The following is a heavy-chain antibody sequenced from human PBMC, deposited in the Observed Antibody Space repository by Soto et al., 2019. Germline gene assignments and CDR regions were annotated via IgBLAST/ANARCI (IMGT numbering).Heavy chain of an antibody. CDR2: INDSGNI. CDR1: GGSFSGYQ. V-gene: IGHV4-34*01. D-gene: IGHD3-10*01. Sequence: QVQLQQWGAGLLKPSETLSLTCAVYGGSFSGYQWTWIRQTPGKGLEGIGEINDSGNINYNPSLRSRVTILTDTSKQQISRTLSSVTAADTAVYYCARGWILWFGELSPLGGYYSDMNVWGTGTTVTVSS. CDR3: ARGWILWFGELSPLGGYYSDMNV. J-gene: IGHJ6*03.